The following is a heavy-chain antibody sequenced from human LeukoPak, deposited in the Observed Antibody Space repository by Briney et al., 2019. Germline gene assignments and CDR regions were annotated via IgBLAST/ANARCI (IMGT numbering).Heavy chain of an antibody. CDR1: GGTFSSYA. J-gene: IGHJ4*02. CDR3: ARDYYGSGSYYTD. CDR2: IIPIFGTA. Sequence: VASVKVSCKASGGTFSSYALSWVRQAPGQGLEWMGGIIPIFGTANYAQKFQGRVTTTADESTSTAYMELSSLRSEDTAVYYCARDYYGSGSYYTDWGQGTLVTVSS. V-gene: IGHV1-69*13. D-gene: IGHD3-10*01.